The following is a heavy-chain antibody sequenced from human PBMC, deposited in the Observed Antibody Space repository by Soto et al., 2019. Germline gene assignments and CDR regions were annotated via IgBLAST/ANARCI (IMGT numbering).Heavy chain of an antibody. CDR3: ARHYPIGNHWNHLAY. J-gene: IGHJ4*02. D-gene: IGHD1-1*01. V-gene: IGHV4-59*08. Sequence: PSETLSLTCTVSDGSISSYYWGWIRQPPGKGLEWIGYIFYTGSTNYNPSLKSRVTISVDTSKNQFSLKLSSVTAADTAVYYCARHYPIGNHWNHLAYSGQGTLVTVSS. CDR1: DGSISSYY. CDR2: IFYTGST.